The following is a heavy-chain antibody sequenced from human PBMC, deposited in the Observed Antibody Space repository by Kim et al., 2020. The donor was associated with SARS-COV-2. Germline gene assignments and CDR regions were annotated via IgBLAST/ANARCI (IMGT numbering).Heavy chain of an antibody. V-gene: IGHV3-30*04. J-gene: IGHJ4*02. D-gene: IGHD6-13*01. CDR3: ARDDEMAGSSWFYFDY. Sequence: VKGRFTISRDNSKNTLYLQMNSLRAEDTAVYYCARDDEMAGSSWFYFDYWGQGTLVTVSS.